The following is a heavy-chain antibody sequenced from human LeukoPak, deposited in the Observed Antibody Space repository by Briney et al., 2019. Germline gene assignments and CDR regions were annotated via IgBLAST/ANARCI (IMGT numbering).Heavy chain of an antibody. J-gene: IGHJ4*02. V-gene: IGHV3-23*01. Sequence: GGFLRLSCAASGFTLSSYAMNWVRQAPGKGLEWVSAISGSGAYTYYADSVKGRFTISRDNSKNTVYLQMNSLRAEDTAVYYCAKDVLGYNSPIDYWGQGTLVTVSS. CDR3: AKDVLGYNSPIDY. CDR2: ISGSGAYT. CDR1: GFTLSSYA. D-gene: IGHD3-10*02.